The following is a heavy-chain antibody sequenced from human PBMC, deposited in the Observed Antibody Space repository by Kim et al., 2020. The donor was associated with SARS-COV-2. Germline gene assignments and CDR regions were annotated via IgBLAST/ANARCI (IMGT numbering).Heavy chain of an antibody. V-gene: IGHV3-23*01. CDR2: ISGSGGST. Sequence: GGSLRLSCAASGFTFSSYAMSWVRQAPGKGLEWVSAISGSGGSTYYADSVKGRFTISRDNSKNTLYLQMNSLRAEDTAVYYCGGRGVRGVMQIYYYYYGMDVWGQGTTVTVSS. D-gene: IGHD3-10*01. J-gene: IGHJ6*02. CDR3: GGRGVRGVMQIYYYYYGMDV. CDR1: GFTFSSYA.